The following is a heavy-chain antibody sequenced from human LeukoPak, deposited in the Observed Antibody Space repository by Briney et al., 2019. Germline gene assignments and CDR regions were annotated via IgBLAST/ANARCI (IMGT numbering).Heavy chain of an antibody. D-gene: IGHD3-10*01. CDR2: IWYDGSKT. CDR1: GFTFSSHG. V-gene: IGHV3-33*01. CDR3: ARDLSYGSLSFDP. J-gene: IGHJ5*02. Sequence: PGGSLRLSCAASGFTFSSHGMQWVRQAPGKGLEWVALIWYDGSKTNYVDSVMGRFTISRDDSKNTLYLQMDNLRVEDTAVYFCARDLSYGSLSFDPWGQETLVTVSS.